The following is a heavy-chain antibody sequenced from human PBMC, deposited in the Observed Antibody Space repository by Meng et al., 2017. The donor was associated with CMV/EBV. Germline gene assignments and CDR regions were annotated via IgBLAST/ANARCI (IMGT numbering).Heavy chain of an antibody. D-gene: IGHD3-22*01. CDR1: GFTFSNAW. V-gene: IGHV3-15*01. CDR2: IKSKTDGGTT. Sequence: GESLKISCAASGFTFSNAWMSWVRQAPGKGLEWVGRIKSKTDGGTTDYAAPVKGRFTISRGDSKNTLYLQMNSLKTEDTAVYYCTTSVYYDSSGYEEFDYWGQGTLVTVSS. J-gene: IGHJ4*02. CDR3: TTSVYYDSSGYEEFDY.